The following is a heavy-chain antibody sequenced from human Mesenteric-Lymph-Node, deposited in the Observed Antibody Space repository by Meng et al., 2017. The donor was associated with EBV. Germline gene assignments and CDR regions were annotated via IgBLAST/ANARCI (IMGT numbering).Heavy chain of an antibody. CDR2: IYHSWSS. V-gene: IGHV4-4*02. Sequence: ESGPGLVYATVPLQPTEAVSGSSLRSRNGWSWVGQPPGKGLEWIGEIYHSWSSKYNPSLKSMVTISGEKSKNQFSLMLTSVTAVDTAVYYCAGANEGLRDFDCWGQGTLVTVSS. CDR1: GSSLRSRNG. J-gene: IGHJ4*02. CDR3: AGANEGLRDFDC. D-gene: IGHD3-16*01.